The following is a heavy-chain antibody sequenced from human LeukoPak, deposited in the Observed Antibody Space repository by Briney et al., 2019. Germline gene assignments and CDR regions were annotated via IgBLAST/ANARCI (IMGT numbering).Heavy chain of an antibody. Sequence: SETLSLTCTVSDGSISSSTYYWGWIRQPPGKGLEWIGSIYDTGSTYYNPSLKSRVTISVDTSKDQFSLKLSSVTAADTAVYYCATMITFGGVIADWGQGTLVTVSS. V-gene: IGHV4-39*07. J-gene: IGHJ4*02. CDR1: DGSISSSTYY. D-gene: IGHD3-16*02. CDR3: ATMITFGGVIAD. CDR2: IYDTGST.